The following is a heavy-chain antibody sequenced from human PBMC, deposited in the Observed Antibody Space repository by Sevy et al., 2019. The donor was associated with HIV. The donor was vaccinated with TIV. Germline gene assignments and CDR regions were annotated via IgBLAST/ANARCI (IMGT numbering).Heavy chain of an antibody. J-gene: IGHJ4*02. V-gene: IGHV3-53*01. D-gene: IGHD3-22*01. CDR3: ARWYYYDSSGYYH. CDR1: GFTVSSNY. CDR2: IYSGGST. Sequence: GGSLRLSCAASGFTVSSNYMSWVRQAPGKGLEWVSVIYSGGSTYYADSVKGRFTISRDNSKNTLYLQMNSLGAEDTAVYYCARWYYYDSSGYYHWGQGTLVTVSS.